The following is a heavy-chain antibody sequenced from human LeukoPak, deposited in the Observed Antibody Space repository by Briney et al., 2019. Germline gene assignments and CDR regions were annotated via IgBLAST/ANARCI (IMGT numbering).Heavy chain of an antibody. V-gene: IGHV4-38-2*01. J-gene: IGHJ4*02. CDR2: IYQSGST. D-gene: IGHD3-16*02. CDR1: GYSISSGYY. Sequence: PSETLSLTCAVSGYSISSGYYWGWIRQPPGKGLEWTGSIYQSGSTYYNPSLKSRVTISVDTSKNQFSLKLSSVTAADTAVYYCARYVWGSYPTFEDYWGQGTLATVSS. CDR3: ARYVWGSYPTFEDY.